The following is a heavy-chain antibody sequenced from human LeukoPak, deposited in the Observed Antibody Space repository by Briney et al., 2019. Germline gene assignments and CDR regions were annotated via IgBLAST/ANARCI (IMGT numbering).Heavy chain of an antibody. V-gene: IGHV3-7*01. CDR1: GFKFGNYP. J-gene: IGHJ4*02. CDR3: ARDFSGEFDY. D-gene: IGHD7-27*01. Sequence: PGGSPRLSCAASGFKFGNYPMNWIRRAPGQGLEWVANINEDGSETYYVDSVMGRFTISRDNVRNSLYLQMDSLRVEDTATYYCARDFSGEFDYWGQGTLVTVST. CDR2: INEDGSET.